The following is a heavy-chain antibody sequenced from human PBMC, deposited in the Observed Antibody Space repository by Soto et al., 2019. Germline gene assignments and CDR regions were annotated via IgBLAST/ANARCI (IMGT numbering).Heavy chain of an antibody. CDR1: GFTFSDYY. CDR3: ARDVVTMVRGVIEYFDY. V-gene: IGHV3-11*01. D-gene: IGHD3-10*01. J-gene: IGHJ4*02. CDR2: ISSSGSTI. Sequence: GGSLRLSCAAPGFTFSDYYMSWIRQAPGKGLEWVSYISSSGSTIYYADSVKGRFTISRDNAKNSLYLQMNSLRAEDTAVYYCARDVVTMVRGVIEYFDYWGQGTLVTVSS.